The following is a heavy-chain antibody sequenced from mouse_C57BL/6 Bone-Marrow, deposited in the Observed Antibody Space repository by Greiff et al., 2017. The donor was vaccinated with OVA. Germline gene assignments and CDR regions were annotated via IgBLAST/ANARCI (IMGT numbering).Heavy chain of an antibody. Sequence: QVQLKESGPELVKPGASVKISCKASGYSFTSYYIHWVKQRPGQGLEWIGWIYPGSGNTKSNEKFKGKATLQEETSSSNAYMQLSSLTSQDSAVSYCARWLLRTWYFDVWGTGTTVTVSS. V-gene: IGHV1-66*01. CDR1: GYSFTSYY. D-gene: IGHD2-3*01. CDR3: ARWLLRTWYFDV. CDR2: IYPGSGNT. J-gene: IGHJ1*03.